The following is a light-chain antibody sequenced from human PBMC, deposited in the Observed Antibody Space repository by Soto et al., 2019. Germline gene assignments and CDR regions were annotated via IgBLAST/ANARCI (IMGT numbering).Light chain of an antibody. CDR3: QQYESYWT. CDR2: EAS. CDR1: QSIGRW. J-gene: IGKJ1*01. V-gene: IGKV1-5*03. Sequence: DIQMTQSPSTLSAYVGDRVTITCRASQSIGRWLAWYQQKPGKAPKLLIYEASSLESGVSSRFRGSGSGTEFTLTITSLQPDDFATYYCQQYESYWTFGPGTKVEIK.